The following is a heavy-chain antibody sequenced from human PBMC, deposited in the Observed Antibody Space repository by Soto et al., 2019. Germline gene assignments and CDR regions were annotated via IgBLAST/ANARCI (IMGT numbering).Heavy chain of an antibody. D-gene: IGHD4-17*01. Sequence: QGQLVQSGGEVKMPGASVKVSCKASGYTFSDYGMSWVRQAPGQGLEWMGWISAYNGDTNYAQKFQGRVTMTTDTSTNTAYMELRSLRSDDTAVYYCARGSYGDYKFWGQGTLVTVSS. CDR3: ARGSYGDYKF. CDR1: GYTFSDYG. V-gene: IGHV1-18*01. CDR2: ISAYNGDT. J-gene: IGHJ4*02.